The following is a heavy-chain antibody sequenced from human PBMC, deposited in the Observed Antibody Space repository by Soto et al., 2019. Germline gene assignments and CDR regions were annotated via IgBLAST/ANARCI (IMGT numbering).Heavy chain of an antibody. Sequence: GGSLRLSCAASGFTFSSYAMSWVRQAPGKGLEWVSAISGSGGSTYYADSVKGRFTISRDNSKNTLYLQMNSLRAEDTAVYYCAKEGAIWFGELLYYFDYWGQGTLVTVSS. CDR2: ISGSGGST. CDR1: GFTFSSYA. CDR3: AKEGAIWFGELLYYFDY. V-gene: IGHV3-23*01. D-gene: IGHD3-10*01. J-gene: IGHJ4*02.